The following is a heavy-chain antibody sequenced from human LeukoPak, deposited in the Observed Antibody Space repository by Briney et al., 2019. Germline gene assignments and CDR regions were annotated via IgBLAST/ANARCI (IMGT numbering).Heavy chain of an antibody. CDR3: AKSNIWFGELLYYFDY. Sequence: GGSLRLSCAASGFTFSSYGMSWVRQAPGKGLEWVSAISGSGGSTYYADSVKGRFTISRDNSKNTLYLQMNSLRAEDTAVYYCAKSNIWFGELLYYFDYWGQGTLVTVSS. V-gene: IGHV3-23*01. CDR2: ISGSGGST. J-gene: IGHJ4*02. D-gene: IGHD3-10*01. CDR1: GFTFSSYG.